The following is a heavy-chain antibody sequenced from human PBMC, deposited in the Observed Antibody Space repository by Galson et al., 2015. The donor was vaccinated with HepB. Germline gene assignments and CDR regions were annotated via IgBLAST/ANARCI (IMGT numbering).Heavy chain of an antibody. D-gene: IGHD5-24*01. CDR2: INPNSGGT. V-gene: IGHV1-2*04. Sequence: SVKVSCKASGYTFTGYYMHWVRQAPGQGLEWMGWINPNSGGTNYAQKFQGWVTMTRDTSISTAYMELSRLRSDDTAVYYCARGLTLNTRDGYNPWGQGTLVTVSS. J-gene: IGHJ5*02. CDR1: GYTFTGYY. CDR3: ARGLTLNTRDGYNP.